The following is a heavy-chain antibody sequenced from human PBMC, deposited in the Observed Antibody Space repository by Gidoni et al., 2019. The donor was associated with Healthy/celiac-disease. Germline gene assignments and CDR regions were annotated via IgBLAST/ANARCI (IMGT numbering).Heavy chain of an antibody. Sequence: EVQLVESGGGLVQPGGSLKLSCAASGFTFSGSAMHWVRQASGKGLEWVGRIRSKANSYATAYAASVKGRFTISRDDSKNTAYLQMNSLKTEDTAVYYCTRRYYDSSGPIFDYWGQGTLVTVSS. CDR2: IRSKANSYAT. J-gene: IGHJ4*02. D-gene: IGHD3-22*01. CDR3: TRRYYDSSGPIFDY. V-gene: IGHV3-73*02. CDR1: GFTFSGSA.